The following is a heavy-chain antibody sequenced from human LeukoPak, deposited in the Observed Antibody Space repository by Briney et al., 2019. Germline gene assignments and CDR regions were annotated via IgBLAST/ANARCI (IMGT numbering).Heavy chain of an antibody. CDR3: ARDSTTAKGGY. Sequence: PGGSLRLSCAASGFTFSSYSMNWVRQAPGKGLEWVSSISSSSSYIYYADSVKRRFTISRDNANNSLYLQMNSLRAEDTAVYYCARDSTTAKGGYWGQGTLVTVSS. D-gene: IGHD4-17*01. V-gene: IGHV3-21*01. CDR2: ISSSSSYI. CDR1: GFTFSSYS. J-gene: IGHJ4*02.